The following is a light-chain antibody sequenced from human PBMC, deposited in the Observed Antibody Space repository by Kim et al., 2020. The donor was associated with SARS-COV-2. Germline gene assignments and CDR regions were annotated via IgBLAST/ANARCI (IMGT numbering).Light chain of an antibody. CDR1: QSVSSS. CDR3: QQYINYYT. V-gene: IGKV1-5*01. CDR2: GAS. Sequence: LTASVGDRVTITCRASQSVSSSLGWYQQKPGKAPKRLIYGASRLESGVPSRFSGSGSGTEFTLTISNLQPDDFATYYCQQYINYYTFGQGTKLEI. J-gene: IGKJ2*01.